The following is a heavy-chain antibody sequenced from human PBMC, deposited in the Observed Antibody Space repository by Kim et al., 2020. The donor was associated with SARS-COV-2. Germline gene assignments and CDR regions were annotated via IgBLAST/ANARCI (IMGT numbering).Heavy chain of an antibody. J-gene: IGHJ5*02. Sequence: GGSLRLSCAASGFTFSSYSMNWVRQAPGKGLEWVSSISSSSSYIYYADSVKGRFTISRDNAKNSLYLQMNSLRAEDTAVYYCASFHPIFGVVTNWFDPWGQETLVTVSS. V-gene: IGHV3-21*01. CDR1: GFTFSSYS. D-gene: IGHD3-3*01. CDR2: ISSSSSYI. CDR3: ASFHPIFGVVTNWFDP.